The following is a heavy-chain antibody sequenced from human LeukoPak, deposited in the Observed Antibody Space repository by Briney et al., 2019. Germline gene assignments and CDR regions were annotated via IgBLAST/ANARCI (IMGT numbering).Heavy chain of an antibody. D-gene: IGHD3-3*01. CDR3: ARDYARGIWSGSTIE. CDR2: TYYSGST. V-gene: IGHV4-59*13. J-gene: IGHJ4*02. CDR1: VASISSYN. Sequence: SKTLSLTCPFPVASISSYNGTWSRHPQGKELEGIGITYYSGSTNYNPSLKSRVTISVDTSKNQFSLKLSSVTAADTAVYYCARDYARGIWSGSTIEWGQGTLVTVSS.